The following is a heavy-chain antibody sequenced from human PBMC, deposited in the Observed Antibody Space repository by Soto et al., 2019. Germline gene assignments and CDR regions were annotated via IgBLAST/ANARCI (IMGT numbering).Heavy chain of an antibody. Sequence: ASVKVSCKASGYTFTSYGISWVRQAPGQGLEWMGWISAYNGNTNYAQKLQGRVTMTTDTSTSTAYMELRSLRSDDTAVYYCARDGPYYDSSGYWSGALDFWGQGTMVTVS. D-gene: IGHD3-22*01. CDR1: GYTFTSYG. CDR2: ISAYNGNT. V-gene: IGHV1-18*01. J-gene: IGHJ3*01. CDR3: ARDGPYYDSSGYWSGALDF.